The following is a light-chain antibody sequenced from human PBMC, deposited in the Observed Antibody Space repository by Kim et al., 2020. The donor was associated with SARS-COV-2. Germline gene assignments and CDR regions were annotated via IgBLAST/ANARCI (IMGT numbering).Light chain of an antibody. Sequence: WSPGRRATLSCRASQSVSSYLAWYQHKPGQAPRLLIFDASNRAAGITARFSGSGSGTDFTLTISSLEPEDFAVYYCQQRGTWPPLTFGGGTKVEI. CDR3: QQRGTWPPLT. CDR1: QSVSSY. V-gene: IGKV3-11*01. J-gene: IGKJ4*01. CDR2: DAS.